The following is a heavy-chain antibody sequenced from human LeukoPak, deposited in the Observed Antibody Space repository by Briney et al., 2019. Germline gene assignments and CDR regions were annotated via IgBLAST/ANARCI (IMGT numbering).Heavy chain of an antibody. CDR1: GGSVRDNY. V-gene: IGHV4-4*07. CDR2: VYTGGSP. D-gene: IGHD3-10*01. J-gene: IGHJ4*02. Sequence: SETLSLTCTVSGGSVRDNYWSWIRQPPGKGLEWIGRVYTGGSPNYNSSLKSRVALSLDTSKNQFSTNLSSVSAADTAVYFCARGSSLSGFDYWGQGALVTVSS. CDR3: ARGSSLSGFDY.